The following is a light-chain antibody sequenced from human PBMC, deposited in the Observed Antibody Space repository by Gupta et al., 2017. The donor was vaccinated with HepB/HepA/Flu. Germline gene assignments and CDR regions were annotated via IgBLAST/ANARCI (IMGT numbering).Light chain of an antibody. V-gene: IGLV2-8*01. CDR1: SSDVGGYNH. CDR2: EAN. CDR3: SSYAGSNNVV. Sequence: QSALTQPPSASGSPGQSVTISCTGTSSDVGGYNHVSWYQQHPGTAPKLMIFEANQRPSGVPDRFSGSKSGNTASLTVSGLQADEEANYYCSSYAGSNNVVFGGGTKLTVL. J-gene: IGLJ2*01.